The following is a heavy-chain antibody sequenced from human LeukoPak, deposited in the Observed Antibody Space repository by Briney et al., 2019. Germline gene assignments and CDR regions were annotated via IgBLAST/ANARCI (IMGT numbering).Heavy chain of an antibody. CDR3: ARGGYGDYVLYYYYGMDV. J-gene: IGHJ6*02. CDR1: GFTVSSNY. D-gene: IGHD4-17*01. CDR2: IYSGGST. V-gene: IGHV3-66*02. Sequence: GGSLRLSCAASGFTVSSNYMSWVRQAPGKGLEWVSVIYSGGSTYYADSVKGRFTISRDNSKNTLYLQMNSLRAGDTAVYYCARGGYGDYVLYYYYGMDVWGQGTTVTVSS.